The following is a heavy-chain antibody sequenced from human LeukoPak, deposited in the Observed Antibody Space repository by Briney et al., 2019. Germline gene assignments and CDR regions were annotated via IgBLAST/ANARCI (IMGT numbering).Heavy chain of an antibody. J-gene: IGHJ5*02. D-gene: IGHD3-3*01. CDR3: AREHGAETYYDFWSGYLTPENWFDP. Sequence: GGSLRLSCAASGFTFSDYYMSWIRQAPGKGLEWVSYISSSGSTIYYADSVKGRFTISRDNTKNSLYLQMNSLRAEDTAVYYCAREHGAETYYDFWSGYLTPENWFDPWGQGTLVTVSS. CDR1: GFTFSDYY. V-gene: IGHV3-11*01. CDR2: ISSSGSTI.